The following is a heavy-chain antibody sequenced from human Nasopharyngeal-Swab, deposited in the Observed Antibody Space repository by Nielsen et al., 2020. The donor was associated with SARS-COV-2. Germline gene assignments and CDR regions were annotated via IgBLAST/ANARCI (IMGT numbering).Heavy chain of an antibody. Sequence: GESLKISCAASGFTFDRYAMNWVRQTPGKGLEWVSAVNGNGADTYYADSVKGRFTISRGNFKNTIYLHMNSLRAEDTAVYYCAKDLTGYYAPLDQWGQGTLVTVSS. CDR1: GFTFDRYA. CDR3: AKDLTGYYAPLDQ. D-gene: IGHD3-9*01. J-gene: IGHJ4*02. V-gene: IGHV3-23*01. CDR2: VNGNGADT.